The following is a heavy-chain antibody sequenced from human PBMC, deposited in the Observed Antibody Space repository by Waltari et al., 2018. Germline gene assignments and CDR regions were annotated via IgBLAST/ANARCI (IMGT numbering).Heavy chain of an antibody. Sequence: EVQLVQSGAEVTKPGESLRISCKGSGYSFTTYWITWVRQMPGKGLEWLGRIDPSDSYTNYSPSFQGLVTISADKSISTAYLQWSSLKASDTAIYYCARTRTRDYYYMDVWGKGTTVTFSS. J-gene: IGHJ6*03. CDR1: GYSFTTYW. CDR2: IDPSDSYT. D-gene: IGHD1-7*01. V-gene: IGHV5-10-1*01. CDR3: ARTRTRDYYYMDV.